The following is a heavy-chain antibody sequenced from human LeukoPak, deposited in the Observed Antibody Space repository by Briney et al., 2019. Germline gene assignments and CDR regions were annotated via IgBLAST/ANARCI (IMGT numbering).Heavy chain of an antibody. V-gene: IGHV4-34*01. CDR1: GGSFSGYY. CDR2: INHSGST. J-gene: IGHJ4*02. Sequence: SETLSLTCAVYGGSFSGYYWSWIRQPPGKGLEWIGEINHSGSTNYNPSLKSRVTISVDTSKNQFSLKLSSVTAADTAVYYCARGGMRIPADFDYWGQGTLVTVSS. CDR3: ARGGMRIPADFDY. D-gene: IGHD2-15*01.